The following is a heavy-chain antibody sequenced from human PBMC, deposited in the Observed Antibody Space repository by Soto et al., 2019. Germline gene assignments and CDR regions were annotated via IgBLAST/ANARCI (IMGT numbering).Heavy chain of an antibody. Sequence: GGSLRLSCAASGFTFSNYAMTWVRQAPGKGLEWVSGISGSGGSTYYADSVKGRFPISRDNSKNTLFLQMNSLRAEDTAVYYCAKVFSSSGIAVAGTTYWGQGTLVTVSS. J-gene: IGHJ4*02. CDR2: ISGSGGST. V-gene: IGHV3-23*01. CDR1: GFTFSNYA. CDR3: AKVFSSSGIAVAGTTY. D-gene: IGHD6-19*01.